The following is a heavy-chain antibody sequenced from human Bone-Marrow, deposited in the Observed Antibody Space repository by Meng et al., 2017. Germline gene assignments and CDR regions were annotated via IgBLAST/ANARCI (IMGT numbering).Heavy chain of an antibody. CDR3: ARAGYSSSWYDYFDY. D-gene: IGHD6-13*01. CDR1: GGSFSGYY. CDR2: INHSGST. Sequence: SETLSLTCAVYGGSFSGYYWSWIRQPPGKGLEWIGEINHSGSTNYNPSLKSRVTISVDTSKNQFSLKLSSVTAADTAVYYCARAGYSSSWYDYFDYWGQGTLVTVSS. J-gene: IGHJ4*02. V-gene: IGHV4-34*01.